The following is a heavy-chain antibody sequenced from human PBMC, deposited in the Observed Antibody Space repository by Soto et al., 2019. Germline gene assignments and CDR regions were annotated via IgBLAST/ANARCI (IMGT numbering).Heavy chain of an antibody. V-gene: IGHV4-4*07. CDR1: GGSVSSYY. D-gene: IGHD6-6*01. CDR2: IYTSGST. J-gene: IGHJ4*02. Sequence: SETLSLTCTVSGGSVSSYYWSWIRQPAGKGLEWIGRIYTSGSTNYNPSLKSRVTMSVDTSKNQFSLKLSSVTAADTAVYYCARERVRIEARQDGRAFDYWGQGTLVTVSS. CDR3: ARERVRIEARQDGRAFDY.